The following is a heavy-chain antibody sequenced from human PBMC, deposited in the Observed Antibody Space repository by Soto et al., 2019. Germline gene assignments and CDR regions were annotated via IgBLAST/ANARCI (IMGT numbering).Heavy chain of an antibody. J-gene: IGHJ4*02. V-gene: IGHV1-58*02. CDR1: GYTFTSYA. CDR2: INVGSGNT. D-gene: IGHD6-19*01. CDR3: AADSWSSGELEFDY. Sequence: ASVKVSCKASGYTFTSYAMHWVRQAPGQRLEWIGWINVGSGNTKYAQKFQERVTITRDMSTSTAYMELSSLRSEDTAVYYCAADSWSSGELEFDYWGQGTLVTVSS.